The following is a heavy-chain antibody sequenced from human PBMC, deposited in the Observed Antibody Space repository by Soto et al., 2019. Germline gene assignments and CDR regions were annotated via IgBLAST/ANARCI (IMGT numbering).Heavy chain of an antibody. Sequence: GGSLRLSCAASGFTFSSYSMNWVRQAPGKGLEWVSSISSSSSYIYYADSVKGRFTISRDNAKNSLYLQMNSLRAEDTAVYYCARDWAGRGDYLMGDFGYWGQGTLVTVSS. CDR3: ARDWAGRGDYLMGDFGY. V-gene: IGHV3-21*01. CDR2: ISSSSSYI. J-gene: IGHJ4*02. CDR1: GFTFSSYS. D-gene: IGHD4-17*01.